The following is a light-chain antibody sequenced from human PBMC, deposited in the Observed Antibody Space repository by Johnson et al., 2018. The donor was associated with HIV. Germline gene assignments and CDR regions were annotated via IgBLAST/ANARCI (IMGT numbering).Light chain of an antibody. Sequence: QSVLTQPPSVSAAPGQKVSISCSGSSSNIGNGYVSWYQQLPGTAPKLLIYDNNKRPSGIPDRFSGSKSGTSATLGITGLQTGDEADYYCGTWDSSLGAWVFGTLTKVPVL. J-gene: IGLJ1*01. CDR2: DNN. CDR1: SSNIGNGY. V-gene: IGLV1-51*01. CDR3: GTWDSSLGAWV.